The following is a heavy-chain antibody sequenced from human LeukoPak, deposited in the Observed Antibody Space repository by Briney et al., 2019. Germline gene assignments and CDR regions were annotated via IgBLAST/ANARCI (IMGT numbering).Heavy chain of an antibody. J-gene: IGHJ4*02. CDR1: GGSISSYY. D-gene: IGHD4-17*01. Sequence: KPSETLSLTCTVSGGSISSYYWSWIRQPPGKGLEWIGYIYYSGSTNYNPSLKSRVTISVDTSKNQFSLKLSSVTAADTAVYYCARNAPQIDYGDYGPFDYWGQGTLVTVSS. CDR2: IYYSGST. CDR3: ARNAPQIDYGDYGPFDY. V-gene: IGHV4-59*01.